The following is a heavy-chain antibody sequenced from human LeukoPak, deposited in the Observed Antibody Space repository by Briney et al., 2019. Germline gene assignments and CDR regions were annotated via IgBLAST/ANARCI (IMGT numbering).Heavy chain of an antibody. CDR1: GGSIINYY. CDR2: IYYTGNT. V-gene: IGHV4-59*01. D-gene: IGHD3-10*01. CDR3: AGEDYYGSGSPGY. Sequence: PSETLSLTCTVSGGSIINYYWSWIRQPPGKGLEWIGYIYYTGNTNYNPSLKSRVTISVDTSKNQFSLKLSSMTAADTAVYYCAGEDYYGSGSPGYWGQGTLVTVSS. J-gene: IGHJ4*02.